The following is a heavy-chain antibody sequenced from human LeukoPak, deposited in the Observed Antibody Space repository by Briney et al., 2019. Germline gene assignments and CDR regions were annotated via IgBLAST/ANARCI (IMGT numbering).Heavy chain of an antibody. V-gene: IGHV3-21*01. D-gene: IGHD3-22*01. CDR3: ARAYYDSSGYPCGVDY. CDR1: GFTFSSYS. CDR2: ISSSSSYI. J-gene: IGHJ4*02. Sequence: GGSLRLSCAASGFTFSSYSMNWVRQAPGKGLEWVSSISSSSSYIYYADSVKGRFTISRDNAKNSLYQQMNSLRAEDTAVYYCARAYYDSSGYPCGVDYWGQGTLVTVSS.